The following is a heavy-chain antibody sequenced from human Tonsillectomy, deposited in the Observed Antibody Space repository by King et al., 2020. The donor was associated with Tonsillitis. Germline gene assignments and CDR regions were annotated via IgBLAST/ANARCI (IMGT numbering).Heavy chain of an antibody. CDR3: AKDRGN. CDR1: GFTFSSYG. CDR2: ISFDGSNK. Sequence: VQLVESGGGVVQPGRSLRLSCAASGFTFSSYGMHWVRQAPGKGLEWVAVISFDGSNKYYADSVKGRFTISRDNSKNTLYLQMNSLRAEDTAVYYCAKDRGNWGQRTLVTVSS. D-gene: IGHD3-10*01. V-gene: IGHV3-30*18. J-gene: IGHJ4*02.